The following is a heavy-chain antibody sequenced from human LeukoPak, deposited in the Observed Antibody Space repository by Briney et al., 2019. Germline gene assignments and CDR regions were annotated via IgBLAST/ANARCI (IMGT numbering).Heavy chain of an antibody. J-gene: IGHJ5*02. Sequence: PGGSLRLSCAASGFTFSSYSMNWVRQAPGKGLEWVSYISSSSSTIYYADSVKGRFTISRDNAKNSLYLQMNSLRAEDMALYYCVKDAGSSWAYNWFDPWGQGTLVIVSS. D-gene: IGHD6-13*01. CDR2: ISSSSSTI. CDR3: VKDAGSSWAYNWFDP. V-gene: IGHV3-48*04. CDR1: GFTFSSYS.